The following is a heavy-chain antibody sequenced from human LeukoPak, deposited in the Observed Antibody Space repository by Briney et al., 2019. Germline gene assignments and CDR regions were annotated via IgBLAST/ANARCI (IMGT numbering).Heavy chain of an antibody. CDR1: GYTFTSYG. D-gene: IGHD3-22*01. J-gene: IGHJ3*02. CDR2: ISTYDGNT. CDR3: ARDRGVYDSSGHTFDI. V-gene: IGHV1-18*01. Sequence: ASVKVSCKASGYTFTSYGISWVRQAPGQGLEWMGWISTYDGNTNYAQKLQGRVTLTTDTSTNTAYMELRSLRSDDTAVYYCARDRGVYDSSGHTFDIWGQGTMVTVSS.